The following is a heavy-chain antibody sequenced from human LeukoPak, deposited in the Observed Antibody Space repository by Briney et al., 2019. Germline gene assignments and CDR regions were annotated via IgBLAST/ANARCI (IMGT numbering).Heavy chain of an antibody. CDR1: GFTFSSYA. CDR2: ISVSGGNT. J-gene: IGHJ4*02. Sequence: GGSLRLSCAASGFTFSSYAMTWGRQAPGKGLQWVSTISVSGGNTYYADSVKGRFTISRDSSKSTMYLQMYSLRDEDTAVYYCAKYGAGIYYNGVYWGQGTLVTVSS. CDR3: AKYGAGIYYNGVY. V-gene: IGHV3-23*01. D-gene: IGHD3-10*01.